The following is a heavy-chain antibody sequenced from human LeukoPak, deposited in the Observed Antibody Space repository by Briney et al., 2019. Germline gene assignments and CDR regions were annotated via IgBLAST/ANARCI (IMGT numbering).Heavy chain of an antibody. CDR3: ARLGAVLTSVNWFDP. CDR2: IYGSGST. V-gene: IGHV4-4*07. J-gene: IGHJ5*02. CDR1: GGSIRSY. D-gene: IGHD4-23*01. Sequence: SETLSLTCTVSGGSIRSYWSWIRQPAGKGLEWIGRIYGSGSTDYNPSLKSRVTMSIDTSKNQFSLNLISVTAADTAVYYCARLGAVLTSVNWFDPWGQGILVTVSS.